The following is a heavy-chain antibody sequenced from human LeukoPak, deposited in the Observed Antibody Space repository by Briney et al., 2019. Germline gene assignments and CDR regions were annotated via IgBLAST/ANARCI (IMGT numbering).Heavy chain of an antibody. D-gene: IGHD3-10*01. V-gene: IGHV1-69*05. Sequence: SVKVSCKASGGTFRSHALNWVRQAPEQGLEWMGGLIPTSGTPNYAQKFRGRVAITTDDSTSTAYMELNSLTSEDTAVYYCASRIADYGSGSSCGYWGQETLVTVSS. CDR3: ASRIADYGSGSSCGY. CDR1: GGTFRSHA. J-gene: IGHJ4*02. CDR2: LIPTSGTP.